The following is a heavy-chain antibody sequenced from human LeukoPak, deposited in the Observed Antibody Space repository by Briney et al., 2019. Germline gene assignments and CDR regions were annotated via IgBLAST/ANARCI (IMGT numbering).Heavy chain of an antibody. V-gene: IGHV4-34*01. CDR1: GGSFSGYD. J-gene: IGHJ4*02. CDR3: ASSMTTVTTHDFAY. D-gene: IGHD4-11*01. Sequence: SETLSLTCAVYGGSFSGYDWSWIRKPPGKGLELIGEINHSGSSNYNPSLKSRITITVDTAKTRFYLNLSAMTAADTAVYYCASSMTTVTTHDFAYWGQGPLVPVSS. CDR2: INHSGSS.